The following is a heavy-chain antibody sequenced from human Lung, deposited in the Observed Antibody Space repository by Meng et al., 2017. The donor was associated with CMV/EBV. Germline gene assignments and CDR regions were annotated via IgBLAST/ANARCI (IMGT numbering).Heavy chain of an antibody. CDR1: GFSLSTSGVG. Sequence: QLALNACGPTPATPPQTLTLNCTFSGFSLSTSGVGVDWIRKPPGKALEWLALIYWDDDKRYSPSLKSRLTITKDTSKNQVVLTMTNMDPVDTATYYCAHESSGTYFDYWGQGTLVTVSS. D-gene: IGHD3-22*01. J-gene: IGHJ4*02. CDR2: IYWDDDK. CDR3: AHESSGTYFDY. V-gene: IGHV2-5*02.